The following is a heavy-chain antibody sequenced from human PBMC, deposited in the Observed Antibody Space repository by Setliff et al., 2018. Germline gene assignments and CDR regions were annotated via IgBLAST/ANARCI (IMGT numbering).Heavy chain of an antibody. D-gene: IGHD3-3*01. Sequence: GGSLRLSCAASGFTSSSYAMHWVRQAPGKGLEYVSAISSNGGSTYYANSVKGRFTISRDNSKNTLYLQMGSLRAEDMAVYYCARDSATQYDFWSGPQYYYYMDVWGKGTTVTVSS. J-gene: IGHJ6*03. CDR2: ISSNGGST. CDR1: GFTSSSYA. V-gene: IGHV3-64*01. CDR3: ARDSATQYDFWSGPQYYYYMDV.